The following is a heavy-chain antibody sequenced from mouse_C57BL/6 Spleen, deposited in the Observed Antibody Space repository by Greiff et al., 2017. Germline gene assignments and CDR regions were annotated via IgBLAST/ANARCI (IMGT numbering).Heavy chain of an antibody. J-gene: IGHJ2*01. CDR2: ISDGGSYT. D-gene: IGHD2-4*01. Sequence: EVLLVESGGGLVKPGGSLKLSCAASGFTFSSYAMSWVRQTPEKRLEWVATISDGGSYTYYPDNVKGRFTISRDNAKNNLYLQLSHLKSEDTAMYYCARGGDCDWYYFEDWGKGTTLTVS. CDR1: GFTFSSYA. CDR3: ARGGDCDWYYFED. V-gene: IGHV5-4*01.